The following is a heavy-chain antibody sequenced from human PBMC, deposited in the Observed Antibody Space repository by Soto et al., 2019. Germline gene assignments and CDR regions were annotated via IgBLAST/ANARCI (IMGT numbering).Heavy chain of an antibody. Sequence: QVQLVESGGGVVQPGRSLRLSCAASGFTFSSYGMHWVRQAPGKGLEWVAVISYDGSNKYYADSVKGRFTISRDNSKNTLYLQMNSLRAEDTAVYYCAKDYVGGPVSMIVVHWGQGTLVTVSS. CDR3: AKDYVGGPVSMIVVH. D-gene: IGHD3-22*01. J-gene: IGHJ4*02. CDR2: ISYDGSNK. V-gene: IGHV3-30*18. CDR1: GFTFSSYG.